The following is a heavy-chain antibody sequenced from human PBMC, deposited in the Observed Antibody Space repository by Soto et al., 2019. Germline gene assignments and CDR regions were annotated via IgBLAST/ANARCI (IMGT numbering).Heavy chain of an antibody. D-gene: IGHD3-10*01. J-gene: IGHJ3*01. V-gene: IGHV4-30-4*01. CDR3: AKGGSGSYSNAFDL. CDR2: IYYSGST. CDR1: GRSISSGYYY. Sequence: SETLSLTCTLSGRSISSGYYYWSWIRQPPGKGLEWIGYIYYSGSTYYNPSLKSRVTISVDTSKNQFSLKLSSVAAADTAVYYCAKGGSGSYSNAFDLWGQGTMVTVSS.